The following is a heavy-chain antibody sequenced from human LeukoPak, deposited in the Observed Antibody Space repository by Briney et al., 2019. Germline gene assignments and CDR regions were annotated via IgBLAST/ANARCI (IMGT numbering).Heavy chain of an antibody. V-gene: IGHV3-20*04. D-gene: IGHD3-22*01. J-gene: IGHJ3*02. CDR2: INWNGGST. CDR3: ARADSSGYYLVGGFDI. CDR1: GFTFDDYG. Sequence: GGSLRLSCAASGFTFDDYGMSWVRQAPGKGLEWVSGINWNGGSTGYADSVKGRFTVSRDNAKNSLNLQMNSLRAEDTAVYYCARADSSGYYLVGGFDIWGQGTMVTVSS.